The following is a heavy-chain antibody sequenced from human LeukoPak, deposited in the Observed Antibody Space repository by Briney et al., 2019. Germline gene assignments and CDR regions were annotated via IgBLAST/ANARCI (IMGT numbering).Heavy chain of an antibody. CDR2: FSWNSGSI. V-gene: IGHV3-9*01. Sequence: GGSLRLSYAACGFTFDDYAMQGVRQAPGKGLEWVSGFSWNSGSIGYADSVKGRFTISRDNAKNTLYLEMNSLRAEDTAIYYCAKMKGHPLPKYYMDVWGQGTTVTVSS. J-gene: IGHJ6*01. CDR1: GFTFDDYA. CDR3: AKMKGHPLPKYYMDV. D-gene: IGHD1-26*01.